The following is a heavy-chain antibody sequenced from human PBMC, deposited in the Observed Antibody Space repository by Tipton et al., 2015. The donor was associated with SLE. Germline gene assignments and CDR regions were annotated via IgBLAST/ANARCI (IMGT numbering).Heavy chain of an antibody. Sequence: LRLSCTVSGGSISGYYWSWVRQPPGQGLEWIGYIHYRGSTNYNPSLKSRVTISLDTSENQFSLKLSSVTAADTAVYYCARDRYCGAGSCFDWYFDLWGRGTLITVSS. J-gene: IGHJ2*01. CDR1: GGSISGYY. CDR2: IHYRGST. CDR3: ARDRYCGAGSCFDWYFDL. D-gene: IGHD2-15*01. V-gene: IGHV4-59*01.